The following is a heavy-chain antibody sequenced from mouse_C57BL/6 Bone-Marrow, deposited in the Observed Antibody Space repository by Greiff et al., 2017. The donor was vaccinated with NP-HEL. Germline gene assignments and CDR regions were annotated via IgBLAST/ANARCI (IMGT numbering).Heavy chain of an antibody. CDR1: GFPITSGYY. CDR2: ITHSGET. J-gene: IGHJ1*03. CDR3: AGDYDGYWYFDV. D-gene: IGHD2-3*01. V-gene: IGHV12-3*01. Sequence: QVQLKESGPGLVKPSQSLFLTCSITGFPITSGYYWIWIRPSPGKPLEWMGYITHSGETFYNPSLQSPISITRETSKNQFFLQLNSVTTEDTAMYYCAGDYDGYWYFDVWGTGTTVTVSS.